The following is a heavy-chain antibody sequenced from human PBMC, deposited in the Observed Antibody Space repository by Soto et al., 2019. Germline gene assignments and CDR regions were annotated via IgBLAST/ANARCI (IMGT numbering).Heavy chain of an antibody. CDR1: GFTFSGSA. J-gene: IGHJ2*01. V-gene: IGHV3-73*01. D-gene: IGHD1-26*01. Sequence: EVQLVESGGGLVQPGGSLKLSCAASGFTFSGSAMHWVRQASGKGLEWVGRIRSKANSYATAYAASVKGRFTISRDDSKNTAYLQTNSLKTEDTAVYYCTSPGPRDAGSYRLHLWGRGTLVTVSS. CDR2: IRSKANSYAT. CDR3: TSPGPRDAGSYRLHL.